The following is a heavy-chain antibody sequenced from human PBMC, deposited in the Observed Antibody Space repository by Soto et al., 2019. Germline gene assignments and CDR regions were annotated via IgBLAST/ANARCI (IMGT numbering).Heavy chain of an antibody. J-gene: IGHJ4*02. Sequence: SETLSLTCTVSGGSISSSSYYWGWIRQPPGKGLEWIGSIYYSGSTSYSPSLKSRVTISVDTSKNQFSLKLKSVTAADTAVYYCARGSTVTTVLFDYWGQGTLVTVSS. CDR3: ARGSTVTTVLFDY. V-gene: IGHV4-39*01. D-gene: IGHD4-17*01. CDR2: IYYSGST. CDR1: GGSISSSSYY.